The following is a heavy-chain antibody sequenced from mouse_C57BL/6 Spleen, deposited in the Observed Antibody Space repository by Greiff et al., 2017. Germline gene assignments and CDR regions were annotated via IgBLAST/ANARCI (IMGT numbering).Heavy chain of an antibody. J-gene: IGHJ3*01. Sequence: VQLKESGAELVRPGASVKLSCTASGFNIKDDDMHWVKQRPEQGLEWIGWIDPENGDTEYASKFQGKATITADTSSKTAYLQLISLTSGDTAFYYCTTGYAYWGQGTLVTVSA. CDR2: IDPENGDT. V-gene: IGHV14-4*01. CDR1: GFNIKDDD. CDR3: TTGYAY.